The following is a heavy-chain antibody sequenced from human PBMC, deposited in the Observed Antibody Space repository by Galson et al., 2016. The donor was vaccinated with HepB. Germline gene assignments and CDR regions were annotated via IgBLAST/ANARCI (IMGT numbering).Heavy chain of an antibody. J-gene: IGHJ6*02. CDR2: IYHSGTT. Sequence: SETLSLTCTVSGSSIRTGYYWGWIRQSAGKGLEWIGSIYHSGTTYYKVSFKSRVTISVDTSKNQFSLKLRSVTAADTAVYYCARESETAAGYYNGVDVWGQGTTVTGSS. CDR3: ARESETAAGYYNGVDV. V-gene: IGHV4-38-2*02. CDR1: GSSIRTGYY. D-gene: IGHD6-13*01.